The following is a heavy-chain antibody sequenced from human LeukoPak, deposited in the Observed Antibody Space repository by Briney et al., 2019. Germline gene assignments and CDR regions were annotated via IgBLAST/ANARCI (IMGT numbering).Heavy chain of an antibody. J-gene: IGHJ4*02. V-gene: IGHV3-23*01. CDR3: AKDYSGYDPALLDY. CDR1: GFTFRSYA. CDR2: ISGSGGST. Sequence: GGSLRLSCAASGFTFRSYAMSWVRQAPGKGLEWVSAISGSGGSTYYADSVKGRFTISRDNSKNTLYLQMNSLRAEDTAVYYCAKDYSGYDPALLDYWGQGTLVTVSS. D-gene: IGHD5-12*01.